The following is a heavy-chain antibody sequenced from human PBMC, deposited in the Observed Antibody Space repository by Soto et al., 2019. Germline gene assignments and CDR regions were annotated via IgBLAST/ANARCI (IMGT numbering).Heavy chain of an antibody. CDR2: ISAYNGNT. Sequence: GASVKVSCKASGYTFTNYGISWVRQAPGQGLEWMGWISAYNGNTKYAQKLQGRVTMTTDTSTSTAYMELRSLRSDDTAVYYCARGVGSGSYYNQYNWFDPWGPGTLVTVSS. CDR1: GYTFTNYG. D-gene: IGHD3-10*01. J-gene: IGHJ5*02. V-gene: IGHV1-18*01. CDR3: ARGVGSGSYYNQYNWFDP.